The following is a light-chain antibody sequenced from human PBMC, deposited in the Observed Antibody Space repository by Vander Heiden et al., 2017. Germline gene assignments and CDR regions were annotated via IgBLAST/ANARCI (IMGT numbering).Light chain of an antibody. Sequence: QSALTQPASVSGSPGQSITISCTGTSSDVGSYNLVSWYQQHPGKAPKLMMYEVSKRPSGVSNRFSGSKSGNTASLTISGLQAEDEADYYCCSYAGSSTCVCGTGTKVTVL. V-gene: IGLV2-23*02. CDR2: EVS. J-gene: IGLJ1*01. CDR1: SSDVGSYNL. CDR3: CSYAGSSTCV.